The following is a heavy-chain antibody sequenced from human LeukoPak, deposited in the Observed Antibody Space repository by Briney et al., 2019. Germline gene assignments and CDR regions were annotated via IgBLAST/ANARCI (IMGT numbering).Heavy chain of an antibody. CDR2: ISSSSSTI. CDR3: ASDRPLHDYGDYEDAFDI. CDR1: GFTFSSYS. V-gene: IGHV3-48*04. D-gene: IGHD4-17*01. J-gene: IGHJ3*02. Sequence: PGGSLRLSCAASGFTFSSYSMNWVRQAPGKGLEWVSYISSSSSTIYYADSVKGRFTISRDNAKNSLYLQMNSLRAEDTAVYYCASDRPLHDYGDYEDAFDIWGQGTMVTVSS.